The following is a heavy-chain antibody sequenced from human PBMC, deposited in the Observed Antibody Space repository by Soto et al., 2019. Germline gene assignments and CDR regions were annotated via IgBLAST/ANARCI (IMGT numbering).Heavy chain of an antibody. J-gene: IGHJ4*02. V-gene: IGHV3-23*01. CDR3: TKDLWPYLPAGGEFDS. CDR1: GFTFSSYA. D-gene: IGHD3-16*01. Sequence: GGSLRLSCAASGFTFSSYAMSWVRQAPGKGLEWVSAISGSAGSTYYADSVKGRFTISRDNSKNTLYLQMNSLRAEDTAVFYCTKDLWPYLPAGGEFDSWGQGTLVTVSS. CDR2: ISGSAGST.